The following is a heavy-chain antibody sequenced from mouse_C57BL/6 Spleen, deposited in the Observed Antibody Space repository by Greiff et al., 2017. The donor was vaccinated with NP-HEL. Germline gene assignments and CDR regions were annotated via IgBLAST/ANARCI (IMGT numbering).Heavy chain of an antibody. J-gene: IGHJ4*01. CDR3: AKEGYGPEAMDY. V-gene: IGHV5-17*01. D-gene: IGHD2-10*02. Sequence: EVMLVESGGGLVKPGGSLKLSCAASGFTFSDYGMHWVRQAPEKGLEWVAYISSGSSTIYYADTVKGRFTISRDNAKNTLFLQMTSLRSEDTAMYYCAKEGYGPEAMDYWGQGTSVTVSS. CDR2: ISSGSSTI. CDR1: GFTFSDYG.